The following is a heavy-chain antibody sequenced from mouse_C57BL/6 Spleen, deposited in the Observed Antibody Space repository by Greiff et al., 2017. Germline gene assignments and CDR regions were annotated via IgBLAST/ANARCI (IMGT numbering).Heavy chain of an antibody. D-gene: IGHD2-4*01. CDR1: GFNIKDYY. CDR3: AREEYDYDKGAFDY. CDR2: IDPEDGET. V-gene: IGHV14-2*01. J-gene: IGHJ2*01. Sequence: VQLQQSGAELVKPGASVKLSCTASGFNIKDYYLHWVKQRTEQGLEWIGRIDPEDGETKYAPKFKGKATITADTSSNTAYLQLSSLTSKDTAVYYCAREEYDYDKGAFDYWGQGTTLTVSS.